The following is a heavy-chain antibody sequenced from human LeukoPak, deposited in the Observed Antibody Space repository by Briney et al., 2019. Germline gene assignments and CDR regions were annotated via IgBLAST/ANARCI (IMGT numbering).Heavy chain of an antibody. CDR2: IYYSGST. V-gene: IGHV4-39*07. J-gene: IGHJ4*02. D-gene: IGHD1-26*01. Sequence: SETLSLTCTVSGGSISSSSYYWGWIRQPPGKGLEWIGSIYYSGSTYYNPSLKSRVTISVDTSKNQFSLKLSSVTAADTAVYYCARVEGGGGGSYYWYFDYWGQGTLVTVSS. CDR1: GGSISSSSYY. CDR3: ARVEGGGGGSYYWYFDY.